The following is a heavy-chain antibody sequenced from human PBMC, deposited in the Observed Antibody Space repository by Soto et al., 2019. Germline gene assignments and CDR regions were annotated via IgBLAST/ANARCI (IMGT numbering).Heavy chain of an antibody. CDR3: ASTTYGESNFDY. V-gene: IGHV3-23*01. CDR1: GFTFSSYA. D-gene: IGHD4-17*01. J-gene: IGHJ4*02. Sequence: GGSLRLSCAASGFTFSSYAMSWVRQAPGKGLEWVSGLSGSGGSTYYADSVKGRFTISRDNSKNTLYLQMNSLRAEDTSVYYCASTTYGESNFDYWGQGTLVTVSS. CDR2: LSGSGGST.